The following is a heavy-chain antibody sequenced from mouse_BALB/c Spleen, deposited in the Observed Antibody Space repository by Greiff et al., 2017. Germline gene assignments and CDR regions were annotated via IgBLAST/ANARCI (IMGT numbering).Heavy chain of an antibody. Sequence: EVQLVESGPSLVKPSQTLSLTCSVTGDSITSGYWNWIRKFPGNKLEYMGYISYSGSTYYNPSLKSRISITRDTSKNQYYLQLNSVTTEDTATYYCARPSTVSYAMDYWGQGTSVTVSS. CDR3: ARPSTVSYAMDY. D-gene: IGHD1-1*01. CDR1: GDSITSGY. V-gene: IGHV3-8*02. CDR2: ISYSGST. J-gene: IGHJ4*01.